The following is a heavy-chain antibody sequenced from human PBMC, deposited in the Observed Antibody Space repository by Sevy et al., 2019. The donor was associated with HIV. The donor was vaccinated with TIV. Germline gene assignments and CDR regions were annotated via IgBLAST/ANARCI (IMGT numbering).Heavy chain of an antibody. J-gene: IGHJ5*02. Sequence: ASVKVSCKASGYTFTSYDINWVRQATGQGLEWMGWMNPNTGNTGYAQKFQGRVTMTRDTSTSTAYMELRSLRSDDTAIYYCTRVWALNYYDTSVSMEYNWFDPWGQGTLVTVSS. CDR3: TRVWALNYYDTSVSMEYNWFDP. CDR1: GYTFTSYD. V-gene: IGHV1-8*02. CDR2: MNPNTGNT. D-gene: IGHD3-22*01.